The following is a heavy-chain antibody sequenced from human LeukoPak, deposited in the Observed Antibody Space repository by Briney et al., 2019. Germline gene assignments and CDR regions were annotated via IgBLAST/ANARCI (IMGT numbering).Heavy chain of an antibody. CDR2: ISYDGSNK. CDR3: AKDYRHDYGDYYFDY. D-gene: IGHD4-17*01. V-gene: IGHV3-30*18. J-gene: IGHJ4*02. Sequence: PGRSLRLSCAASGXTFSSYGMHWVRQAPGKGLKWVAVISYDGSNKYYADSVKGRFTISRDNSKNTLYLQMNSLRAEDTAVYYCAKDYRHDYGDYYFDYWGQGTLVTVSS. CDR1: GXTFSSYG.